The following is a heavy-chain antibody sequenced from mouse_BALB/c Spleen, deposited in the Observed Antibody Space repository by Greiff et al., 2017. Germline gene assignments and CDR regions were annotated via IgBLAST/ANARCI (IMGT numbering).Heavy chain of an antibody. J-gene: IGHJ2*01. CDR3: AREVQGYFDY. CDR2: ISSGGSYT. Sequence: EVQLVESGGGLVKPGGSLKISCAASGFSFSSYAMPWVRQTPEKRLEWVATISSGGSYTYYPDSVKGRFTISRDNAKNTLYLLMSNLRSEDTAMYYCAREVQGYFDYWGQGTTPTVSS. CDR1: GFSFSSYA. V-gene: IGHV5-9-3*01. D-gene: IGHD2-14*01.